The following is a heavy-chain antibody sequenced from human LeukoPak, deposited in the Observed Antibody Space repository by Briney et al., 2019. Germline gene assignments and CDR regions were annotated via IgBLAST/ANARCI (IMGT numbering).Heavy chain of an antibody. J-gene: IGHJ3*02. CDR1: GYTFTGYY. CDR2: IIPIFGTA. Sequence: WASVKVSCKASGYTFTGYYMHWVRQAPGQGLEWMGGIIPIFGTANYAQKFQGRVTITADKSTSTAYMELSSLRSEDTAVYYCARDVCSSTSCYGKDAFDIWGQGTMVTVSS. D-gene: IGHD2-2*01. CDR3: ARDVCSSTSCYGKDAFDI. V-gene: IGHV1-69*06.